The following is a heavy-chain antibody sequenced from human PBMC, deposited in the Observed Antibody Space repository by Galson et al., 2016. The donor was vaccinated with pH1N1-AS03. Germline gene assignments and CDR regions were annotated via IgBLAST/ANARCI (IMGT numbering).Heavy chain of an antibody. CDR1: GYNFVTYG. CDR2: INPYSTST. D-gene: IGHD6-6*01. V-gene: IGHV1-18*01. CDR3: ARVVAGRPFLIDY. J-gene: IGHJ4*02. Sequence: SVKVSCKASGYNFVTYGITWVRQGPGQGLEWMGWINPYSTSTNYAKKVQDRVTMTADTSTTTAHLDLRNLGSDDTAVYYCARVVAGRPFLIDYWGQGTLVIVSS.